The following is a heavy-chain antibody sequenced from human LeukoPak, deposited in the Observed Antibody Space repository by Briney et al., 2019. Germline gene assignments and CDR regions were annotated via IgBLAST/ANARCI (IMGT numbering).Heavy chain of an antibody. CDR1: GFTFSSYD. D-gene: IGHD4-17*01. V-gene: IGHV3-23*05. CDR3: IVFGDSNH. Sequence: GGSLRLSCVASGFTFSSYDMAWVRQAPGKGLEWVSAIHTSGDTCYADSVKGRFTISRDTSKNTLYLQINSLRVEDTAVYYCIVFGDSNHWGQGTLVTVSS. J-gene: IGHJ5*02. CDR2: IHTSGDT.